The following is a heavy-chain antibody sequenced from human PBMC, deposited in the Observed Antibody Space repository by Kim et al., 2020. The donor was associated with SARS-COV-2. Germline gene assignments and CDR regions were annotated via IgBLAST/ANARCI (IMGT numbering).Heavy chain of an antibody. V-gene: IGHV3-73*01. CDR1: GFPFSGSA. CDR3: TRGDYFDWLLDY. D-gene: IGHD3-9*01. Sequence: GGSLRLSCAASGFPFSGSAMHWVRQASGKGLEWVGRIRSKANSYATAYAASVTGRFTISRDDSKNTAYLQMNSLKTEDTAVYYCTRGDYFDWLLDYWGQGTLVTVSS. J-gene: IGHJ4*02. CDR2: IRSKANSYAT.